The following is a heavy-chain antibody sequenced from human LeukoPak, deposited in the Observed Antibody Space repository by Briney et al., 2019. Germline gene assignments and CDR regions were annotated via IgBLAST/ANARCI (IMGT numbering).Heavy chain of an antibody. V-gene: IGHV4-39*07. J-gene: IGHJ5*02. CDR3: ARGSSWSNWFDP. Sequence: SETLSLTCNASGGSISSSSYYWGWIRQPPGKGLEWIGSIYYSGSTYYNSSLKSRVTISVDTSKNQFSLKLSSVTAADTAVYYCARGSSWSNWFDPWGQGTLVTVSS. D-gene: IGHD6-13*01. CDR2: IYYSGST. CDR1: GGSISSSSYY.